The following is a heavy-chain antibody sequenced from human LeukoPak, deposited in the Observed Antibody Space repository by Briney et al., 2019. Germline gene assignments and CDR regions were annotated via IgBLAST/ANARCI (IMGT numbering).Heavy chain of an antibody. V-gene: IGHV3-48*03. CDR3: AREKNYYGMDV. CDR1: GFTFSTYE. J-gene: IGHJ6*02. CDR2: IGGSGSTI. Sequence: GGSLRLSCAASGFTFSTYEMNWVRQAPGKGLEWVSYIGGSGSTIYYADSVKGRFTISRDNAEHSLYLQMSGLRAEDTAVYYCAREKNYYGMDVWGQGTTVTVSS.